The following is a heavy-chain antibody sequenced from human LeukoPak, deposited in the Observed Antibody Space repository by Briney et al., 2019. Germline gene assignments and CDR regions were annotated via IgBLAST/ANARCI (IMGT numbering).Heavy chain of an antibody. D-gene: IGHD3-22*01. CDR3: ARSPSSRSGWLAP. CDR1: GYIFTNYD. Sequence: ASVKVSCKASGYIFTNYDINWVRQATGQGREWMGWMNPKSGNIGYAEKFQGRVTMTGNSSISTVYMELSSLRSEDTAVYYCARSPSSRSGWLAPWGKGTPVTVSS. CDR2: MNPKSGNI. J-gene: IGHJ5*02. V-gene: IGHV1-8*01.